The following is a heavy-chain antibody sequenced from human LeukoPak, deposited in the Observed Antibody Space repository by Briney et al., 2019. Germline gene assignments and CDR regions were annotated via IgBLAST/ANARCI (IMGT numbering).Heavy chain of an antibody. CDR3: ASPYSGYDGVSLDFH. CDR2: ILSDEKTQ. J-gene: IGHJ4*02. V-gene: IGHV3-30*04. CDR1: GFIFSEFA. D-gene: IGHD5-12*01. Sequence: GNSLRLSCEASGFIFSEFAMTWVRQAPGKGLEWVAVILSDEKTQVYADSVKGRFTISRDNSRNKLFLQMDSLRPDDTAIYYCASPYSGYDGVSLDFHWGQGTKVTVSP.